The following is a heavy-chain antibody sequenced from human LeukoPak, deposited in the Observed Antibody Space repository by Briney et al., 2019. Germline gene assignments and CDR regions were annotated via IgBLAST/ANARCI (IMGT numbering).Heavy chain of an antibody. V-gene: IGHV4-38-2*02. D-gene: IGHD6-19*01. CDR2: IYHSGST. CDR1: GFIFSSYE. Sequence: GSLRLSCAASGFIFSSYEMNWVRQAPGKGLEWIGSIYHSGSTYYNPSLKSRVTISVDTSKNQFSLKLSSVTAADTAVYYCARELAVAVSYFDYWGQGTLVTVSS. CDR3: ARELAVAVSYFDY. J-gene: IGHJ4*02.